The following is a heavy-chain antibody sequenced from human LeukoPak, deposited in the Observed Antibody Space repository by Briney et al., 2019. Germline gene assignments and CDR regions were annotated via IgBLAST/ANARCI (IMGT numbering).Heavy chain of an antibody. CDR2: IYYSGST. CDR1: GGSISSSSYY. D-gene: IGHD5-18*01. V-gene: IGHV4-39*01. CDR3: ARHVENSYGSYYFDY. Sequence: PSETLSLTCTVSGGSISSSSYYWGWIRQPPGKGLEWIGRIYYSGSTYYNPSLKRRVTISVETSKTQFSLKLSSMTAADTAVYYCARHVENSYGSYYFDYWGQGTLVTVSS. J-gene: IGHJ4*02.